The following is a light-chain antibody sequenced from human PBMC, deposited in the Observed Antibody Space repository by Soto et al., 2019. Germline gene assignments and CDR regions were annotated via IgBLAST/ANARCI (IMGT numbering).Light chain of an antibody. V-gene: IGLV2-8*01. Sequence: QSALTQPPSASGSPGQSVAISCTGTSSDVGGYTYVSWYQQQPGKAPKLIIYEVNKRPSGVPDRFSGSKSGNTASLTVSGLQTEDEADYYCSSYAGSNHYVFGTGTKLTVL. J-gene: IGLJ1*01. CDR2: EVN. CDR1: SSDVGGYTY. CDR3: SSYAGSNHYV.